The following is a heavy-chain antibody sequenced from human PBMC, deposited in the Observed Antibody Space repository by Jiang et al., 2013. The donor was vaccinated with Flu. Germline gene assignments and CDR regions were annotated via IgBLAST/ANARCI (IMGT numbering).Heavy chain of an antibody. V-gene: IGHV6-1*01. CDR3: ARENRERRQYRDYYYHYGMDV. J-gene: IGHJ6*02. CDR2: TYYKSKWYY. Sequence: QTLSLTCAISGDSVXSNRAAWNWIRQSPSRGLEWLGRTYYKSKWYYDYALSVKNRVTINPDTSKNQFSLQLNSVTPEDTAVYYCARENRERRQYRDYYYHYGMDVWGQGTTVTVS. D-gene: IGHD1-26*01. CDR1: GDSVXSNRAA.